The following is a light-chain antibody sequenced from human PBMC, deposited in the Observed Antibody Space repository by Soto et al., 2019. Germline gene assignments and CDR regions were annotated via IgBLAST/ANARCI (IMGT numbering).Light chain of an antibody. J-gene: IGKJ4*01. CDR2: DVS. Sequence: DIQMTQSPSSLSASVGDRVTITCQASQDIRNSLNWYQQKPGKAPKLLMFDVSNLEIGVPSRFTGTKSGTHFTFTITSLQPEDIATYYCQHYETLPLTFGGGTKVEIK. V-gene: IGKV1-33*01. CDR1: QDIRNS. CDR3: QHYETLPLT.